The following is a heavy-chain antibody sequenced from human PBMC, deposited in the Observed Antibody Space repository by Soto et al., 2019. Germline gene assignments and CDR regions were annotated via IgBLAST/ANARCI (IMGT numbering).Heavy chain of an antibody. Sequence: PSETLSLTCAVYGGSFSGYYWSWIRQPPGKWLEWIGEINHSGSTNYNPSLKSRVTISVDTSKNQFSLKLSSVTAADTAVYYCARAQFYYDILTGYYKAYYFDYWGQGXLVTVYS. J-gene: IGHJ4*02. CDR3: ARAQFYYDILTGYYKAYYFDY. CDR1: GGSFSGYY. V-gene: IGHV4-34*01. D-gene: IGHD3-9*01. CDR2: INHSGST.